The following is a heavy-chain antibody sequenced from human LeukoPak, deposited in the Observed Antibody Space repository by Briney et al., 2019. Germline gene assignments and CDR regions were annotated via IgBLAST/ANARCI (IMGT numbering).Heavy chain of an antibody. CDR2: ISYDGSNK. CDR1: GFTFSRYG. D-gene: IGHD3-3*01. V-gene: IGHV3-30*18. CDR3: AKGRGVYDFWSGYYPFDY. J-gene: IGHJ4*02. Sequence: GGSLRLSCAASGFTFSRYGMHWVRQAPGKGLEWVAVISYDGSNKYYADSVKGRFTISRDNSKNTLYLQMNILRAEDTAVYYCAKGRGVYDFWSGYYPFDYWGQGTLVTVSS.